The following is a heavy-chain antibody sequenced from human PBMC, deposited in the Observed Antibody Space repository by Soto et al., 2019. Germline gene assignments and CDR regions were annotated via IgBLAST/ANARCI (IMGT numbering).Heavy chain of an antibody. CDR3: ARGGGYCSGGSCYSNYYYGMDV. Sequence: ASVKVSCKASGYTFTSYDINWVRQATGQGLEWMGWMNPNSGNTGYAQKFQGRVTMTRNTSISTAYMELSSLRSEDTAVYYCARGGGYCSGGSCYSNYYYGMDVWGQGTTVTVSS. J-gene: IGHJ6*02. CDR1: GYTFTSYD. D-gene: IGHD2-15*01. CDR2: MNPNSGNT. V-gene: IGHV1-8*01.